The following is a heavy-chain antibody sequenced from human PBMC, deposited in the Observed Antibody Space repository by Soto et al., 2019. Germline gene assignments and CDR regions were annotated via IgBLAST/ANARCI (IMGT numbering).Heavy chain of an antibody. Sequence: SETLSLTCTVSGDSMSSSNWWNWVRQPPENGLEWIGEIDHSGSTNYNPSLKCRVTVSVDTSKNQLSLKMNSLTAADMAVYYCARRKSSGRYYFDFWGQGTPVTVSS. CDR1: GDSMSSSNW. J-gene: IGHJ4*02. D-gene: IGHD6-19*01. CDR2: IDHSGST. CDR3: ARRKSSGRYYFDF. V-gene: IGHV4-4*02.